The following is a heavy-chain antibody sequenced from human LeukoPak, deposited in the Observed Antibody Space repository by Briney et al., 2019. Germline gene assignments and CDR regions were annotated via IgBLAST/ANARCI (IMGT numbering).Heavy chain of an antibody. V-gene: IGHV4-4*02. CDR3: ARQLGYSSGWFDY. CDR2: IYHSGST. J-gene: IGHJ4*02. D-gene: IGHD6-19*01. CDR1: GGSISSSNW. Sequence: SGTLSLTCAVSGGSISSSNWWSWVRQPPGKGLEWIGEIYHSGSTNYNPSLKSRVTISVDTSKNQFSLKLSSVTAADTAVYYCARQLGYSSGWFDYWGQGTLVTVSS.